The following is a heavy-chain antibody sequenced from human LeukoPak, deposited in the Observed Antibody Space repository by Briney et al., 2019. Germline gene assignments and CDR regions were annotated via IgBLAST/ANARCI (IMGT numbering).Heavy chain of an antibody. CDR1: GDSSSTYY. V-gene: IGHV4-59*08. J-gene: IGHJ1*01. Sequence: SWTLSLTCTVSGDSSSTYYWSWFRQPPGKGLEWIGHISYSGDTNYNPSLKSRVTISVDTSKNQFSLLLSSVTAADTAVYYCARRTAYGSGFQHWGQGTLVTVPS. CDR3: ARRTAYGSGFQH. D-gene: IGHD6-19*01. CDR2: ISYSGDT.